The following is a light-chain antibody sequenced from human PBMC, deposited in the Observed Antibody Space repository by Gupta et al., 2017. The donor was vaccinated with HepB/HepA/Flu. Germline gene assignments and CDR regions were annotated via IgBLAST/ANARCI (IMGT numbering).Light chain of an antibody. CDR1: SSNIRINH. J-gene: IGLJ2*01. V-gene: IGLV1-47*01. Sequence: QSVLPQPPSTSGPPGQGVTISCSGSSSNIRINHVYWYQQRPGAAPKLLIYRTNQRPSGVPDRFAGSKSGTSASLAISGLRAEDEADYYCAAWDDSRNIMVFGGGTQLTVL. CDR3: AAWDDSRNIMV. CDR2: RTN.